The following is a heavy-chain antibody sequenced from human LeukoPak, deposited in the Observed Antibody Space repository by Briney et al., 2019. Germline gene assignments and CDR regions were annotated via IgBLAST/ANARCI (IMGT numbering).Heavy chain of an antibody. V-gene: IGHV3-30*18. Sequence: TGRSLRLSCVASGITLSSYGMHWVRQAPGKGLEWVAVISYDGSNKYYVDSVKGRFTVSRDNSKNTLYLQMNSLRAEDTAAYYCVKTLVLWDNSGWYSLLDYWGQGTQVTVSS. CDR1: GITLSSYG. J-gene: IGHJ4*02. D-gene: IGHD6-19*01. CDR2: ISYDGSNK. CDR3: VKTLVLWDNSGWYSLLDY.